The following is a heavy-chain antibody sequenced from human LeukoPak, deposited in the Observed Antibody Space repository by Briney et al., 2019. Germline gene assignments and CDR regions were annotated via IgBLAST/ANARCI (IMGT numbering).Heavy chain of an antibody. J-gene: IGHJ2*01. V-gene: IGHV4-34*01. CDR1: GGSFSGYY. CDR3: ARRRTGGYYWYFDL. D-gene: IGHD1-1*01. CDR2: INHSGST. Sequence: SETLSLTCAVYGGSFSGYYWSWIRQPPGKGLEWIGEINHSGSTNYNPSLKGRVTISVDTSKNQFSLKLSSVTAADTAVYYCARRRTGGYYWYFDLWGRGTLVTVSS.